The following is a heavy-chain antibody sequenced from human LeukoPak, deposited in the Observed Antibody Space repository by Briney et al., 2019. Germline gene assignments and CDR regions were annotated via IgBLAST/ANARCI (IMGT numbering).Heavy chain of an antibody. CDR2: INPNSGGT. Sequence: ASVKVSCKASGYTFTNYAMHWVRQAPGQGLEWMGWINPNSGGTNYAQKFQGRVTMTRDTSISTAYMELSRLRSDDTAVYYCARVDSTYWYFYIWGRGTLVTVSS. CDR3: ARVDSTYWYFYI. D-gene: IGHD3-22*01. V-gene: IGHV1-2*02. CDR1: GYTFTNYA. J-gene: IGHJ2*01.